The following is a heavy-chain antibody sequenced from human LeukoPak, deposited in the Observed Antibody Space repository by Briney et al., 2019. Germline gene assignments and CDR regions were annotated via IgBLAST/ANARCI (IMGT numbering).Heavy chain of an antibody. CDR3: ARANYYGSVSYAY. J-gene: IGHJ4*02. Sequence: ASVKVSCKASGYTFTGYYMHWVRQAPGQGLEWMGWINPNSGGTNYAQKFQGRVTMTRDTSISTAYMELRSLRSDDTAVYYCARANYYGSVSYAYWGQGTLVTVSS. D-gene: IGHD3-10*01. V-gene: IGHV1-2*02. CDR2: INPNSGGT. CDR1: GYTFTGYY.